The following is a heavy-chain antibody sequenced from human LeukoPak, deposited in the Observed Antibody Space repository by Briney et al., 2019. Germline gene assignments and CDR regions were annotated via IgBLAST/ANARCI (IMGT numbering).Heavy chain of an antibody. CDR2: ISSNGGST. D-gene: IGHD3-16*02. CDR3: ARAKIVNWFDP. V-gene: IGHV3-64*01. Sequence: GGSLRLSCAASGFTFSSYAMHWVRQAPGKGLEYVSAISSNGGSTYYANSVKGRFTISRDSSKNTLYLQMGSLRAEDMAVYYCARAKIVNWFDPWGQGTLVTVSS. CDR1: GFTFSSYA. J-gene: IGHJ5*02.